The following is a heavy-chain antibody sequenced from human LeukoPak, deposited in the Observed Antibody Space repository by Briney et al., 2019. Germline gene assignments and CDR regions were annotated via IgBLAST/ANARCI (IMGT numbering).Heavy chain of an antibody. CDR1: GGSISSGGYH. CDR2: IYYSGTT. CDR3: ARAGDDFDY. J-gene: IGHJ4*02. Sequence: SETLSLTCTVSGGSISSGGYHWSWIRQHPGKGLEWIGYIYYSGTTSYNPSLKSRVTISVDTSKKKFSLKVSSVTVADTAVYYCARAGDDFDYWGQGTLVTVSS. D-gene: IGHD4-17*01. V-gene: IGHV4-31*03.